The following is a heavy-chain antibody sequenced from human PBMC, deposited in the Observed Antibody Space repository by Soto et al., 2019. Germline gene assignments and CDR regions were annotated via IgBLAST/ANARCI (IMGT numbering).Heavy chain of an antibody. D-gene: IGHD6-13*01. Sequence: GGSLRLSCAASGFTFSSYSMNWVRQAPGKGLEWVSYISSSSSTIYYADSVKGRFTISRGSAKNSLYLQMNSLRAEDTAVYYCARHPERIAQIGWFDPWGQGTLVTVSS. CDR1: GFTFSSYS. CDR2: ISSSSSTI. V-gene: IGHV3-48*01. J-gene: IGHJ5*02. CDR3: ARHPERIAQIGWFDP.